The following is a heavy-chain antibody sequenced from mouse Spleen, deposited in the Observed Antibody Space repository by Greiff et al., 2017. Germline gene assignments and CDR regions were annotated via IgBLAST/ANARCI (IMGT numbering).Heavy chain of an antibody. CDR2: INPNYGTT. J-gene: IGHJ3*01. Sequence: VQLQQSGPELVKPGASVKISCKASGYSFTDYNMNWVKQSNGKSLEWIGVINPNYGTTSYNQKFKGKATLTVDQSSSTAYMQLNSLTSGDSAVYYGARGGYYGNYVGDWFAYWGQGTLVTVSA. V-gene: IGHV1-39*01. CDR1: GYSFTDYN. D-gene: IGHD2-1*01. CDR3: ARGGYYGNYVGDWFAY.